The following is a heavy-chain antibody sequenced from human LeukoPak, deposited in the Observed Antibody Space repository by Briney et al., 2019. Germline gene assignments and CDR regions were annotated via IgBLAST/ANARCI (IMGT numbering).Heavy chain of an antibody. J-gene: IGHJ5*02. D-gene: IGHD3-10*01. Sequence: PSQTLSVTCTGPAGSISSDGYYWLWIQQPAGKRLQRIGRIYTSGYTKYNPSLKHRMTRLVDTANKRSSLKVSSVTAADTDVYYCARGRVRGVISGWFDPWGQGTLVTVSS. CDR2: IYTSGYT. CDR3: ARGRVRGVISGWFDP. CDR1: AGSISSDGYY. V-gene: IGHV4-61*02.